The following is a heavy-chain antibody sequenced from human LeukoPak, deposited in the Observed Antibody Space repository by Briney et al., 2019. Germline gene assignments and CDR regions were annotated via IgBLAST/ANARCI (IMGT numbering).Heavy chain of an antibody. D-gene: IGHD3-10*01. Sequence: ASVKVSCKASGYTFTSYGISWVRQAPGQGLEWMGWISAYNVNTNYAQKLQGRVTMTTDTSTSTAYMELRSLRSDDTAVYYCARDPLLLWFGELSKKDYYYGMDVWGQGTTVTVSS. CDR2: ISAYNVNT. CDR3: ARDPLLLWFGELSKKDYYYGMDV. V-gene: IGHV1-18*01. CDR1: GYTFTSYG. J-gene: IGHJ6*02.